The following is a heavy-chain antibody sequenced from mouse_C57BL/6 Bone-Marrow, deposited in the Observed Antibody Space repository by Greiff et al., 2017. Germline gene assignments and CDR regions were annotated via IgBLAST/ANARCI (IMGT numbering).Heavy chain of an antibody. J-gene: IGHJ1*03. Sequence: VQLQQPGAELVKPGASVKLSCKASGYTFTSYWMQWVKQRPGQGLEWIGEIDPSDSYTNYNQKFKGKATLTVDTSSSTAYMQLSSLTSEDSAVYYCARSSLFDVWGTGTTVTASS. CDR2: IDPSDSYT. CDR3: ARSSLFDV. V-gene: IGHV1-50*01. CDR1: GYTFTSYW.